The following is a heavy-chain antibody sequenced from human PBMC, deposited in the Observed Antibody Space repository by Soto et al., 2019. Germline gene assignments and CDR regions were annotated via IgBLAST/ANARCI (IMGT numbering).Heavy chain of an antibody. Sequence: GGSLRLSCAASGFTFSSYAMSWVRQAPGKGLEWVSAISGSGGSTYYADSVKGRFTISRDNSKNTLYLQMNSLRAEDTAVYYCAKCSYDSSGYSTYYYYGMDVWGQGTTVTVSS. D-gene: IGHD3-22*01. J-gene: IGHJ6*02. V-gene: IGHV3-23*01. CDR3: AKCSYDSSGYSTYYYYGMDV. CDR2: ISGSGGST. CDR1: GFTFSSYA.